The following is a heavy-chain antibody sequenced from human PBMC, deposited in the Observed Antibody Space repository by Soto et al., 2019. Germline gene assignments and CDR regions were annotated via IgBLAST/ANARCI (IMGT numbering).Heavy chain of an antibody. CDR2: INHSGST. V-gene: IGHV4-34*01. J-gene: IGHJ6*02. CDR1: GGSFSGYY. Sequence: QVQLQQWGAGLLKPSETLSLTCAVYGGSFSGYYWSLIRQPPGKGLEWIGEINHSGSTNYNPSLTSRVTISVDTSKNQSSLKLSSVTAADTAVYYCARVTGRYYYGMDVWGQGTTVTVSS. CDR3: ARVTGRYYYGMDV.